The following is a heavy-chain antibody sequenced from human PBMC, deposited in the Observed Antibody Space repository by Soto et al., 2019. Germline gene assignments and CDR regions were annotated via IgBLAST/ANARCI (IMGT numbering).Heavy chain of an antibody. J-gene: IGHJ5*02. CDR3: AQGVRGVPHWFDP. D-gene: IGHD3-10*01. CDR1: GGSISNSANH. Sequence: QVQLQESGPGLVRPSQTLSLSCTVSGGSISNSANHWSWIRQHPGEGLEWIGYIYYSGGTYYSPSLKGRVTMSIDASKNQFSLKLSSVTAADTAVYYCAQGVRGVPHWFDPWGQGTLVTVSS. V-gene: IGHV4-31*03. CDR2: IYYSGGT.